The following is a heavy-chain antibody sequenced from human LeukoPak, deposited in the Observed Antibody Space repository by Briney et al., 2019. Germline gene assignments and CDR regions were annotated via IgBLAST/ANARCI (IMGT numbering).Heavy chain of an antibody. CDR1: GFTFSSYD. CDR2: ISGSGGST. V-gene: IGHV3-23*01. Sequence: GGSLRLSCAASGFTFSSYDMSWVRQAPGKGLEWVSAISGSGGSTYYADSVKGRFTISRDNSKNTLYLQMNSLRAEVTAVYYCAKRGGYYYDSSGLFDYWGQGTLVTVSS. D-gene: IGHD3-22*01. J-gene: IGHJ4*02. CDR3: AKRGGYYYDSSGLFDY.